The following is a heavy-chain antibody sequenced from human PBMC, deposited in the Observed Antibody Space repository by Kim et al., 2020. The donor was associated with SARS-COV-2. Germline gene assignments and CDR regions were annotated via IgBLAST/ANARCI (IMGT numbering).Heavy chain of an antibody. D-gene: IGHD6-13*01. CDR2: ISYDGSNK. V-gene: IGHV3-30-3*01. CDR3: ARDSERGSWYEYYFDY. CDR1: GFTFSSYA. Sequence: GGSLRLSCAASGFTFSSYAMHWVRQAPGKGLEWVAVISYDGSNKYYADSVKGRFTISRDNSKNTLYLQMNSLRAEDTAVYYCARDSERGSWYEYYFDYWGQGTLVTVSS. J-gene: IGHJ4*02.